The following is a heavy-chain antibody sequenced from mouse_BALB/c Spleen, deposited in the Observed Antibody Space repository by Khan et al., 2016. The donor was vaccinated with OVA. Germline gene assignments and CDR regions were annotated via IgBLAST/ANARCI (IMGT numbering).Heavy chain of an antibody. CDR3: TRGRIDY. CDR2: INPTSGYT. CDR1: GYTFTTYW. V-gene: IGHV1-4*01. J-gene: IGHJ2*01. Sequence: QVQLQQSGAELATPGASVKMSCKASGYTFTTYWMHWVKQRPGQGLEWIGYINPTSGYTDYNEKFKDRATLSADKSSSTASMQLSSLTSEDSAGYYCTRGRIDYWGQGTTLTVSS. D-gene: IGHD1-1*01.